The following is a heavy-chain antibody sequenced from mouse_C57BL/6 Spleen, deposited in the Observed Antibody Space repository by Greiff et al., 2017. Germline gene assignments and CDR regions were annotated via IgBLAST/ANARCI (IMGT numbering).Heavy chain of an antibody. CDR1: GFTFSSYA. V-gene: IGHV5-4*01. J-gene: IGHJ3*01. Sequence: EVKVVESGGGLVKPGGSLKLSCAASGFTFSSYAMSWVRQTPEKRLEWVATISDGGSYTYYPDNVKGRFTISRDNAKNNLYLQMSHLKSEDTAMYYCAREGMGLVAYWGQGTLVTVSA. CDR3: AREGMGLVAY. CDR2: ISDGGSYT. D-gene: IGHD4-1*01.